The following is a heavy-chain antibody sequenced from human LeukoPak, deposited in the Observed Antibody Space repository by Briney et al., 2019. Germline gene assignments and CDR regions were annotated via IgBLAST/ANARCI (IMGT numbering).Heavy chain of an antibody. J-gene: IGHJ3*02. CDR1: GFIFRSYW. D-gene: IGHD4-17*01. Sequence: GSLRLSCAASGFIFRSYWMNWVRQAPGKGLEWVANIKQDGIAKYYVDSVKGRFTISRDNAKSSLYLQMNSLRAEDTAVYYCAKDQHDYGDPGDNAFDIWGQGTMITVSS. CDR3: AKDQHDYGDPGDNAFDI. CDR2: IKQDGIAK. V-gene: IGHV3-7*03.